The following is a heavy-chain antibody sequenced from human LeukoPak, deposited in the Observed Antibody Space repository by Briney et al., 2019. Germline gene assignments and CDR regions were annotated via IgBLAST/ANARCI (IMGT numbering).Heavy chain of an antibody. CDR1: GGSFSGYY. D-gene: IGHD4-23*01. J-gene: IGHJ4*02. Sequence: PSETLSLTCAVYGGSFSGYYGSWIRQPPGKGLEWIGEINHSGSTNYNPSLKSRVTISVDTSKNQFSLKLSSVTAADTAVYYCASTPLVVTPTSVDYWGQGTLVTVSS. V-gene: IGHV4-34*01. CDR3: ASTPLVVTPTSVDY. CDR2: INHSGST.